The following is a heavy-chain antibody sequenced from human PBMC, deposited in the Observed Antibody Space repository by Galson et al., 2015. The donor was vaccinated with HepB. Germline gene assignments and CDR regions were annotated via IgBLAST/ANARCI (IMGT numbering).Heavy chain of an antibody. CDR1: GYIFTREW. D-gene: IGHD2-15*01. J-gene: IGHJ4*01. CDR2: IAPGDSNI. V-gene: IGHV5-51*01. Sequence: QSGAEVKKPGESLRISCKGSGYIFTREWIAWVRQMPGKGLEWMGIIAPGDSNIKYSPSFEGQVTISADKSISTAYLQWTSLKASDTAIYYCVSDHYRSYSVHSYWGHGTLVTVSS. CDR3: VSDHYRSYSVHSY.